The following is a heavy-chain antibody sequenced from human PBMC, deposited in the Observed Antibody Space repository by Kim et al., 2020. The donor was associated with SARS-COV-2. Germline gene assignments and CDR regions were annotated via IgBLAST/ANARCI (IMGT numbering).Heavy chain of an antibody. CDR3: ARAYYYDSSGYKYYYYYMDV. J-gene: IGHJ6*03. Sequence: SETLSLTCTVSGGSISSYYWSWIRQPAGKGLEWIGRIYTSGSTNYNPSLKSRVTMSVDTSKNQFSLKLSSVTAADTAVYYCARAYYYDSSGYKYYYYYMDVWGKGTTVTVSS. V-gene: IGHV4-4*07. CDR1: GGSISSYY. CDR2: IYTSGST. D-gene: IGHD3-22*01.